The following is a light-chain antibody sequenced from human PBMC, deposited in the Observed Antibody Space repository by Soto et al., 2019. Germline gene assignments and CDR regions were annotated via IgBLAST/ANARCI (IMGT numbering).Light chain of an antibody. CDR3: QQYGSSPPT. J-gene: IGKJ1*01. CDR1: QSISRY. CDR2: DAS. V-gene: IGKV3-20*01. Sequence: IVLTQSPGTLSLSLGERTTLSCRASQSISRYLAWYQQKPGKAPRLLIYDASSRDSGTPDRFSGSGSGTDFTVTINSLEPEDFALYDFQQYGSSPPTFGQGTKVDIK.